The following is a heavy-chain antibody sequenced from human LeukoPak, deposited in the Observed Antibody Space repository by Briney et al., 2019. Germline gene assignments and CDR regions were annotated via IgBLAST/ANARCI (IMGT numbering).Heavy chain of an antibody. CDR3: ARGSRITIFGVVQYYMDV. V-gene: IGHV3-66*02. CDR2: IYSGGST. CDR1: GFTVSSNY. Sequence: GGSLRLSCAASGFTVSSNYMSWVRQAPGKGLEWVSVIYSGGSTYYADSVKGRFTISRDNSKNTLYLQMNSLRAEDTAVYYCARGSRITIFGVVQYYMDVWGKGTTVTVSS. D-gene: IGHD3-3*01. J-gene: IGHJ6*03.